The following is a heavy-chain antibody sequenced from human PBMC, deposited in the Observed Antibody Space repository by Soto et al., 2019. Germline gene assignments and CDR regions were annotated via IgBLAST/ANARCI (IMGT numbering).Heavy chain of an antibody. CDR1: GYTFTSYG. Sequence: ASVKVSCKASGYTFTSYGISWVRQAPGQGLEWMGWISAYNGNTNYAQKLQGRVTMTTDTSTSTAYMELRSLRSDDTAVYYCARDPNRSNSGYDSVEYFQHWGQGTLVTVSS. J-gene: IGHJ1*01. D-gene: IGHD5-12*01. V-gene: IGHV1-18*01. CDR2: ISAYNGNT. CDR3: ARDPNRSNSGYDSVEYFQH.